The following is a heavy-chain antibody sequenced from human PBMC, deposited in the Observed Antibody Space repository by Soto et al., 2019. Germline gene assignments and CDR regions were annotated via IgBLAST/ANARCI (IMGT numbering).Heavy chain of an antibody. D-gene: IGHD3-22*01. V-gene: IGHV3-7*03. CDR1: GFTFSSYW. J-gene: IGHJ3*02. Sequence: PGGSLRLSCAASGFTFSSYWMSWVRQVPGKGLEWVANIKQDGSEKYYVDSVKGRFTISRDNAKNSLYLQMNSLRAEDTAVYYCARDRWYYYDSSGYYWNDAFDIWGQGTMVTVSS. CDR3: ARDRWYYYDSSGYYWNDAFDI. CDR2: IKQDGSEK.